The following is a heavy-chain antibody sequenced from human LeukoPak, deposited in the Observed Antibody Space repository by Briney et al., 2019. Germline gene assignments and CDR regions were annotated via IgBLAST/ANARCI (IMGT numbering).Heavy chain of an antibody. D-gene: IGHD2-2*01. J-gene: IGHJ5*02. CDR3: ARDLTVVPAAMSGTWFDP. Sequence: SVKVSCKASGGTFSSYAISWVRQAPGQGLEWMGRIIPILGIANYAQKLQGRVTITADKSTSTAYMELSSLGSEDTAVYYCARDLTVVPAAMSGTWFDPWGQGTLVTVSS. CDR2: IIPILGIA. CDR1: GGTFSSYA. V-gene: IGHV1-69*04.